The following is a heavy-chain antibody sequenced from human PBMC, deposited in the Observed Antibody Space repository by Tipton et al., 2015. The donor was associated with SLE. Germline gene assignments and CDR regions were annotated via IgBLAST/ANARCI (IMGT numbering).Heavy chain of an antibody. CDR1: GGSIRSGGYF. CDR2: IQFSGST. Sequence: TLSLTCTVSGGSIRSGGYFWSWIRQHPGKGLEWIGDIQFSGSTYYNPSLKSRVSISVDTSKNEFSLMLNSVTAADTAVYYCATHADRVYWGQGNLVTVSS. J-gene: IGHJ4*02. V-gene: IGHV4-31*03. CDR3: ATHADRVY.